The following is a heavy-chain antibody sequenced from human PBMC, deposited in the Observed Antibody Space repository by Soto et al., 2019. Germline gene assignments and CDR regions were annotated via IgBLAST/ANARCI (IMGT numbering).Heavy chain of an antibody. D-gene: IGHD4-4*01. J-gene: IGHJ4*02. Sequence: PSETLSLTCTVSGGSISSGGYYWSWIRQSPGKALEWMGHIYQSGSTYYKPSLKGRITISVDMSKNDFSLEVTSVTPADTAVYFCARGDYNDYFDFWGQGALVTVSS. V-gene: IGHV4-30-2*06. CDR1: GGSISSGGYY. CDR2: IYQSGST. CDR3: ARGDYNDYFDF.